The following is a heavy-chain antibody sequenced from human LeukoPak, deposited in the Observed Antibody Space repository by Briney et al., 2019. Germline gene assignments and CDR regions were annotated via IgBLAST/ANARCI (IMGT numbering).Heavy chain of an antibody. CDR2: ISDSGNT. D-gene: IGHD1-26*01. Sequence: PGGSLRLSCAASGFTLSSYAMSWVRQAPGKGLEWVSAISDSGNTYHADSVKGRFTISRDSSKNTLFLQMNRLRPEDAAVYYCARDRRSGSYSLNDAFDIWGQGTMVTVSS. V-gene: IGHV3-23*01. J-gene: IGHJ3*02. CDR3: ARDRRSGSYSLNDAFDI. CDR1: GFTLSSYA.